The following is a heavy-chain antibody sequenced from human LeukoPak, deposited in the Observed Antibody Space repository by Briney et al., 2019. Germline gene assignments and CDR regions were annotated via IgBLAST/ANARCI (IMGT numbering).Heavy chain of an antibody. CDR2: IKHSGGT. Sequence: SETLSLTCAVYGGSFSGYYWSWIRQPPEKGLEWIGEIKHSGGTNYNPSLKSRVTISVDTSKNQFSLKLSSVTAVDTAVYYCARFSSTDDAFDIWGQGTMVTVSS. CDR3: ARFSSTDDAFDI. J-gene: IGHJ3*02. CDR1: GGSFSGYY. V-gene: IGHV4-34*01.